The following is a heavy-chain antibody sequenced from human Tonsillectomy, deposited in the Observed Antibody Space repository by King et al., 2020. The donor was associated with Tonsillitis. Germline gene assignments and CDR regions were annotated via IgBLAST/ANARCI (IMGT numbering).Heavy chain of an antibody. J-gene: IGHJ3*02. Sequence: QLVQSGAEVKKPGASVKVSCKASGYMFTTFGIVWVRQAPGQGLEWIGWINAYNGNTNYARKYQGRVTMTTDTSTSTADMELRSLRSDDTAVYYCARVKATMSLHAFDMWGQGTMVTVSS. V-gene: IGHV1-18*01. CDR1: GYMFTTFG. D-gene: IGHD5-24*01. CDR3: ARVKATMSLHAFDM. CDR2: INAYNGNT.